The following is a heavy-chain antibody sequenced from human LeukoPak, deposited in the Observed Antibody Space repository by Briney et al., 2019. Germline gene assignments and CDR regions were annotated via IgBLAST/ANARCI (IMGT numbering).Heavy chain of an antibody. Sequence: SETLSLTCTVSGASITDYFWTWIRQPPGKGLEWIGYVYYSGTTIFNPSLKSRVTISADTSKNQFSLNLSSVTAADTAVYYCARSDYYDSSGYFAGGDWFDPWGQGTLVTVSS. V-gene: IGHV4-59*01. CDR3: ARSDYYDSSGYFAGGDWFDP. D-gene: IGHD3-22*01. CDR1: GASITDYF. CDR2: VYYSGTT. J-gene: IGHJ5*02.